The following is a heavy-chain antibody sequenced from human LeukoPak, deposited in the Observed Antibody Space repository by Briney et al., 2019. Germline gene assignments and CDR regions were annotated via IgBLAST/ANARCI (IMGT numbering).Heavy chain of an antibody. CDR1: GSMFSTYW. CDR3: AGSSVWLFDD. CDR2: INKDGGAT. Sequence: GGSLRLSCAASGSMFSTYWMNWVRLAPGKGLEWVANINKDGGATNYVDSVKGRFTISRDNAKNSLYLQMKSLRVEDTAVYYCAGSSVWLFDDWGQGTPVTVSS. J-gene: IGHJ4*02. V-gene: IGHV3-7*01. D-gene: IGHD6-19*01.